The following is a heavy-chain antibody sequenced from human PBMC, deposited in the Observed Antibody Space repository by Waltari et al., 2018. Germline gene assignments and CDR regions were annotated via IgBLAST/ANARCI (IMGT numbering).Heavy chain of an antibody. CDR3: ATAGSGRAVYGSGSYPPALDY. V-gene: IGHV1-8*01. D-gene: IGHD3-10*01. CDR2: MNPNSGNT. CDR1: GYTFTSYD. J-gene: IGHJ4*02. Sequence: QVQLVQSGAEVKKPGASVKVSCKASGYTFTSYDINWVRQATGQGLEWMGWMNPNSGNTGYAQKFQGRVTMTRNTSISTAYMELSSLRSEDTAVYYCATAGSGRAVYGSGSYPPALDYWGQGTLVTVSS.